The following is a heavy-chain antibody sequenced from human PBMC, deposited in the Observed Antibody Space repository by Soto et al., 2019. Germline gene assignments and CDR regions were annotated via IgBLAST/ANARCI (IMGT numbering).Heavy chain of an antibody. Sequence: EVQLVQSGAEVKKPGESLRISCEASGYSFTTYWLGWVRQMPGKGLEWMGIIHAGDSDTRYSPPVQGQVIISVDKSINTAYLQWSILTASDTAIYYCAGLAARPTERYYYYYMDVWGNWTTVTVSS. CDR3: AGLAARPTERYYYYYMDV. CDR1: GYSFTTYW. V-gene: IGHV5-51*03. D-gene: IGHD6-6*01. J-gene: IGHJ6*03. CDR2: IHAGDSDT.